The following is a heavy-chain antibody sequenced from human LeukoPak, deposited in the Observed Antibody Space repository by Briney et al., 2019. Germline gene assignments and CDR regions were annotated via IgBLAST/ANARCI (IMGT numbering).Heavy chain of an antibody. CDR1: GYTFTSYG. CDR3: ARWIPTAYSSRGYYGMDV. D-gene: IGHD6-13*01. CDR2: ISAYNGNT. J-gene: IGHJ6*04. Sequence: GASVKVSCKASGYTFTSYGISWVRQAPGQGLEWMGWISAYNGNTNYAQKPQGRVTMTTDTSTSTAYMEMRSLRSDDTAVYYCARWIPTAYSSRGYYGMDVWGKGTTVTVSS. V-gene: IGHV1-18*04.